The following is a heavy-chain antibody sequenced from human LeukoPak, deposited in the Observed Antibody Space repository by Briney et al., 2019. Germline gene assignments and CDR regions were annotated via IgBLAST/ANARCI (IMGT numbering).Heavy chain of an antibody. V-gene: IGHV4-39*01. D-gene: IGHD3-3*01. CDR3: ARLESYTITIFGGVIPGWFDP. J-gene: IGHJ5*02. CDR2: IYYSGST. CDR1: GGSISSSSYY. Sequence: SETLSLTCTVSGGSISSSSYYWGWIRQPPGKGLEWIGSIYYSGSTYYNPSLKSRVTISVDTSKNQFSLKLSSVTAADTAVYHCARLESYTITIFGGVIPGWFDPWGQGTLVTVSS.